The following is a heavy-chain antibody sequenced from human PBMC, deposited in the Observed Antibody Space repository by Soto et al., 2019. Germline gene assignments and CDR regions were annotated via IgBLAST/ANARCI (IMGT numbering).Heavy chain of an antibody. D-gene: IGHD4-17*01. CDR3: ARDLGDLDYFDY. V-gene: IGHV1-18*01. CDR1: GYTFTSYG. J-gene: IGHJ4*02. CDR2: ISAYNGNT. Sequence: ASVKVSCKASGYTFTSYGISWVRQAPGQGLEWMGWISAYNGNTNYAQKLQGRVTMTTDTSTSTAYTELRSLRSDDTAVYYCARDLGDLDYFDYWGQGTLVTVSS.